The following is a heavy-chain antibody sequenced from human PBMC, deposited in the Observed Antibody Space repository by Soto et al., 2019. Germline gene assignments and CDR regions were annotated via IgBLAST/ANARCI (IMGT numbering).Heavy chain of an antibody. Sequence: GGSLRLSCAASGFAFRSYWMSWVRQAPGKGLEWVANIKQDGSEKYYVDSVKGRFTISRDNAKNSLYLQMNSLRAEDTAVYYCARVRGMVSSDTDYYHYVMAVWGQGSTVTVSS. J-gene: IGHJ6*02. V-gene: IGHV3-7*05. CDR2: IKQDGSEK. D-gene: IGHD3-10*01. CDR1: GFAFRSYW. CDR3: ARVRGMVSSDTDYYHYVMAV.